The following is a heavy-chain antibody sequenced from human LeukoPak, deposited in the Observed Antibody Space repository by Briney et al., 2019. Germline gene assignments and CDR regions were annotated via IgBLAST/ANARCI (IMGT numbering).Heavy chain of an antibody. CDR2: IYSRGST. J-gene: IGHJ6*03. CDR1: GFTVSSNY. CDR3: ARLYCSSTSCYNYYYYYMDV. D-gene: IGHD2-2*02. V-gene: IGHV3-66*01. Sequence: PGGSLRLSCAASGFTVSSNYMSWVRQAPGKGLEWVSVIYSRGSTYYADSVKGRFTISRDTSKNTLYLQMNSLRAEDTAVYYCARLYCSSTSCYNYYYYYMDVWGKGTTVTVSS.